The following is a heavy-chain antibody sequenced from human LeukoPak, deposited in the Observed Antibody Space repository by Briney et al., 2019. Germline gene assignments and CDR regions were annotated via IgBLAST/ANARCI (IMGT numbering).Heavy chain of an antibody. D-gene: IGHD3-9*01. CDR1: GFTFSSYA. V-gene: IGHV3-30-3*01. CDR3: ARPYYDILTGLRY. Sequence: SGGSLRLSCAASGFTFSSYAMHWVRQAPGKGLEWAAVISYDGSNKYYADSVKGRFTISRDNSKNTLYLQMNSLRAEDTAVYYCARPYYDILTGLRYWGQGTLVTVSS. J-gene: IGHJ4*02. CDR2: ISYDGSNK.